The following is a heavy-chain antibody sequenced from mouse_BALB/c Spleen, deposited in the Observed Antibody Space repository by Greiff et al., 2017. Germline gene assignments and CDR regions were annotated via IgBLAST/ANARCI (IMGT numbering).Heavy chain of an antibody. Sequence: QVQLKESGAELVKPGASVKLSCKASGYTFTSYYMYWVKQRPGQGLEWIGEINPSNGGTNFNEKFKSKATLTVDKSSSTAYMQLSSLTSEDSAVYYCTREGWFAYWGQGTLVTVSA. CDR1: GYTFTSYY. CDR2: INPSNGGT. J-gene: IGHJ3*01. CDR3: TREGWFAY. V-gene: IGHV1S81*02.